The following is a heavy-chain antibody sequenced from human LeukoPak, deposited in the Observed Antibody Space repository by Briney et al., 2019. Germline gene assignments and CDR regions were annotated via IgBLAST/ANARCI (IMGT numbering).Heavy chain of an antibody. CDR2: INPNGGT. D-gene: IGHD4-17*01. CDR3: AREYGDLDY. J-gene: IGHJ4*02. CDR1: GGSISGFY. V-gene: IGHV4-4*07. Sequence: PSETLSLTCTVSGGSISGFYWSWIRQPAGKGLEWIGRINPNGGTNYNPSLKSRVTMSTDTSSNKFSLKLRSVTAADTAVYYCAREYGDLDYWGRGTLVTVSS.